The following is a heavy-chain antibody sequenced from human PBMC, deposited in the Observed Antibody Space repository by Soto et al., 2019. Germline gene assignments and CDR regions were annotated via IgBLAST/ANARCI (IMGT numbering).Heavy chain of an antibody. D-gene: IGHD5-12*01. CDR1: VFTFSSYA. J-gene: IGHJ4*02. CDR3: ARSLFMVAPDNEPFDY. Sequence: GGSLRRSCSAPVFTFSSYARSCLRQSPLKGLEWVSVISGSGGSTYYADFVKGRFTCSRDNSRNFLYLQMSSLRADDTAMYFCARSLFMVAPDNEPFDYWGQGTLVTVSS. CDR2: ISGSGGST. V-gene: IGHV3-23*01.